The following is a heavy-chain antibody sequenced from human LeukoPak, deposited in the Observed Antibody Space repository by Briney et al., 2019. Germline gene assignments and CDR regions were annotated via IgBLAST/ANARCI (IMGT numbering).Heavy chain of an antibody. CDR2: ISGSGGST. J-gene: IGHJ4*02. Sequence: GGSLRLSCAASGFTFSSYDMSWVREAPGKGLEWVSAISGSGGSTYYADSVKGRFTISRDNSKNTLYLQMNSLRAEDTAVYYCAVRCSGGSCYSGGFDYWGQGTLVTVSS. CDR3: AVRCSGGSCYSGGFDY. CDR1: GFTFSSYD. D-gene: IGHD2-15*01. V-gene: IGHV3-23*01.